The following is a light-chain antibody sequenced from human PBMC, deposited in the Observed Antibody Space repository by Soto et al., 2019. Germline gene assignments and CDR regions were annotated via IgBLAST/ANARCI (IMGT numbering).Light chain of an antibody. CDR3: SSYTTVGPWV. V-gene: IGLV2-14*01. J-gene: IGLJ3*02. CDR1: SNDVGRYNF. Sequence: QSALTQPDSVSGSPGQSITISCTGTSNDVGRYNFVSWYQQHPGTAPKPMIFGVTNRPSGISHRFSGSKSGNTASLTISGPPAEDAADYYGSSYTTVGPWVFGGGTQLTVL. CDR2: GVT.